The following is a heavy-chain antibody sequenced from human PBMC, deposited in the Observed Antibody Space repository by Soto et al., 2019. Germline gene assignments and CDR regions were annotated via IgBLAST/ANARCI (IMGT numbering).Heavy chain of an antibody. CDR2: IYPGDSDT. CDR3: ARNVAAMGYSYYGMHF. J-gene: IGHJ6*02. V-gene: IGHV5-51*01. Sequence: GESLKISCKGSGYSFTSYWIGWVRQMPGKGLEWMGIIYPGDSDTRYSPSFQGQVTISADKSISTAYLQWSSLKASDTAMYYCARNVAAMGYSYYGMHFCGQATTVTLS. D-gene: IGHD5-12*01. CDR1: GYSFTSYW.